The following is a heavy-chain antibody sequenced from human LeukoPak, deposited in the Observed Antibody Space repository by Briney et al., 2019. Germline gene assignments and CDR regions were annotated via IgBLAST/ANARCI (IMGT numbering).Heavy chain of an antibody. V-gene: IGHV4-59*01. J-gene: IGHJ6*03. D-gene: IGHD6-19*01. CDR1: GGSISNYY. CDR3: ARAPGSAYYPYYYMDV. CDR2: IYYTGST. Sequence: SETLSLTCTVSGGSISNYYWSWIRQPPGKGLEWIGYIYYTGSTNYNPSLKSRVTISVDTSKNQFSLSLNSVTAADTAEYYCARAPGSAYYPYYYMDVWGKGTTVTVSS.